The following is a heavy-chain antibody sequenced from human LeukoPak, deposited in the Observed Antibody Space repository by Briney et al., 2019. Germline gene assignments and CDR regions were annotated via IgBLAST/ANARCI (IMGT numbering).Heavy chain of an antibody. Sequence: GGSLRLSCVASGFTLATFWMTWVRQAPGKGLEWVGNIRQDGSVTFYGDSVKGRFTISRDNAKNSVFLQMNSLRAEDTAVYYCASSKDTAGGPYWGQGALVTVSS. D-gene: IGHD6-13*01. V-gene: IGHV3-7*01. CDR1: GFTLATFW. J-gene: IGHJ4*02. CDR2: IRQDGSVT. CDR3: ASSKDTAGGPY.